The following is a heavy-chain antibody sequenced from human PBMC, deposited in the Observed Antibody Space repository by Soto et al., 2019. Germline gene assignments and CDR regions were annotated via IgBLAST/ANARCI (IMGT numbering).Heavy chain of an antibody. J-gene: IGHJ6*03. CDR1: GGSISSYY. D-gene: IGHD2-2*01. CDR2: IYYSGST. V-gene: IGHV4-59*01. Sequence: PSETLSLTCTVSGGSISSYYWSWIRQPPGKGLEWIGYIYYSGSTNYNPSLKSRVTISVDTSKNQFSLKLSSVTAADTAVYYCAREVPPPYYMDVWGKGTTVTVSS. CDR3: AREVPPPYYMDV.